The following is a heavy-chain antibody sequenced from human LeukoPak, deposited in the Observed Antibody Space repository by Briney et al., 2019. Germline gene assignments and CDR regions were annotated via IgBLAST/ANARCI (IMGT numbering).Heavy chain of an antibody. D-gene: IGHD2-15*01. CDR1: VYTFTRYD. J-gene: IGHJ4*02. CDR3: ARVDGSPDY. V-gene: IGHV1-2*02. CDR2: INPTSGGT. Sequence: ASGNVSFKPSVYTFTRYDMHWGPRARGQGLEWMGWINPTSGGTNSAQKFQGRVHMTRETSISTAYMELSRLRSDDTAVYYCARVDGSPDYWGQGTLVTVSS.